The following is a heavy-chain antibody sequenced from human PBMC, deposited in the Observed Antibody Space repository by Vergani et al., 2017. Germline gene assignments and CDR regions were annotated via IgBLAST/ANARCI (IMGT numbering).Heavy chain of an antibody. CDR2: PIPIFGTA. CDR3: ASASIAVAGNTGDAFDI. J-gene: IGHJ3*02. Sequence: QVQLVQSGAEVKKPGSSVKVSCKASGGTFSSYAISWVRQAPGQGLEWMGRPIPIFGTANYAQKFQGRVTITADESTSTAYMELSSLRSEDTAVYYCASASIAVAGNTGDAFDIWGQGTMVTVSS. V-gene: IGHV1-69*13. D-gene: IGHD6-19*01. CDR1: GGTFSSYA.